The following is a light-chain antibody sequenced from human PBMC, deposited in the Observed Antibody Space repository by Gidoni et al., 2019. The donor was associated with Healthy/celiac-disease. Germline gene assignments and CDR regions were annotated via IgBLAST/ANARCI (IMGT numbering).Light chain of an antibody. Sequence: DIQMTQSPSSLSASVGDRVTIHCRASQSISSYLNWDQQKPGKAPKLLIYAASSLQSGVPSRFSGSGSGTDCTLTISSLQPEDFATYYCQQSYSTPYTFXXXTKLEIK. CDR1: QSISSY. CDR3: QQSYSTPYT. V-gene: IGKV1-39*01. J-gene: IGKJ2*01. CDR2: AAS.